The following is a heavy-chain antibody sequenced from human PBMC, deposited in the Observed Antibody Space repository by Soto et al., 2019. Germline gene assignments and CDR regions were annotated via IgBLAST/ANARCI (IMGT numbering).Heavy chain of an antibody. D-gene: IGHD5-12*01. J-gene: IGHJ4*02. V-gene: IGHV1-2*02. Sequence: SDKVPWKSSTYTFTDYYMHLLRQSPGQGLEWMGWIHPNSGVTKFPQKFQGRVILTRDTSISTVYMELSRLTYDDTAVYYCARAGLTTLELATTYWGQGTLVTVSS. CDR2: IHPNSGVT. CDR3: ARAGLTTLELATTY. CDR1: TYTFTDYY.